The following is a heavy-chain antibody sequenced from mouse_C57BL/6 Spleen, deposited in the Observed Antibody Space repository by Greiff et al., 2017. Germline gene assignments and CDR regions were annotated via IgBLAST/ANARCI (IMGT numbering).Heavy chain of an antibody. V-gene: IGHV1-52*01. Sequence: QVQLQQPGAELVRPGSSVKLSCKASGYTFTSYWMHWVKQRPIQDLEWIGNIDPSDSETHYNQKFKDKATLTVDKSSSTAYMQLSSLTSEDSAVYYCARSDSNYWYFDVWGTGTTVTVSS. D-gene: IGHD2-5*01. CDR2: IDPSDSET. J-gene: IGHJ1*03. CDR1: GYTFTSYW. CDR3: ARSDSNYWYFDV.